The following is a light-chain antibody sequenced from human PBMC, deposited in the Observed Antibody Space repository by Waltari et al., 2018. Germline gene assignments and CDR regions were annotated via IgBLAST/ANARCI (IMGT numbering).Light chain of an antibody. Sequence: QLVVTQSPSAAASLGASVKLTCTLIRGHSNYAIAWHQQQPGKGPRFLLKLNTDGSYNTGDGIPDRFAGSSSGAARYLTISSLQAEDEADYYCQTWGTGIVVFGGGTKLTVL. J-gene: IGLJ2*01. CDR2: LNTDGSY. V-gene: IGLV4-69*01. CDR1: RGHSNYA. CDR3: QTWGTGIVV.